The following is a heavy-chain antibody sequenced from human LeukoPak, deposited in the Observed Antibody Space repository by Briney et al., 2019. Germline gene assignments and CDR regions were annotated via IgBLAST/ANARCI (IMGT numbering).Heavy chain of an antibody. CDR1: GFTFSSYG. V-gene: IGHV3-30*02. CDR3: AKDTAYSSGYYFDY. J-gene: IGHJ4*02. CDR2: IRYDGSNK. D-gene: IGHD3-22*01. Sequence: PGGSLRLSCAASGFTFSSYGMHWVRQAPGKGLEWVAFIRYDGSNKYYADSVKGRFTISRDNSKNTLYLQMNSLRAEDTAVYYCAKDTAYSSGYYFDYWGQGTLVTVSS.